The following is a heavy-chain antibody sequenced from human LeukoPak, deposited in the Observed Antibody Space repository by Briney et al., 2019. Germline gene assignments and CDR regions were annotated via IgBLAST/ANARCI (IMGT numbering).Heavy chain of an antibody. CDR1: GGSINRSSYY. D-gene: IGHD6-13*01. V-gene: IGHV4-39*07. J-gene: IGHJ6*02. CDR3: ARDRLSIAAAGTGGDYYYYYGMDV. Sequence: SETLSLTCTVSGGSINRSSYYWGWIRQPPGKGLEWIGSIYYSGSTYYNPSLKSRVTISVDTSKNQFSLKLSSVTAADTAVYYCARDRLSIAAAGTGGDYYYYYGMDVWGQGTTVTVSS. CDR2: IYYSGST.